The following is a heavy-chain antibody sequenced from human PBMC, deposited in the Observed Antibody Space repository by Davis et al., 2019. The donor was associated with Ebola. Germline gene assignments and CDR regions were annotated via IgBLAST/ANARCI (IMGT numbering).Heavy chain of an antibody. CDR1: GFTFSSYG. CDR2: ISYDGSNK. V-gene: IGHV3-30*03. D-gene: IGHD3-22*01. J-gene: IGHJ5*02. Sequence: PGGSLRLSCAASGFTFSSYGMHWVRQAPGKGLEWVAVISYDGSNKYYADSVKGRFTISRDNSKNTLYLQMNSLRAEDTAVYYCARDRYYYDSSGYFWFDPWGQGTLVTVSS. CDR3: ARDRYYYDSSGYFWFDP.